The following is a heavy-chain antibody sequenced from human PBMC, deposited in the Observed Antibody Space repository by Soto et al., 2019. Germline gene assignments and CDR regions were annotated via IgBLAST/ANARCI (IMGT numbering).Heavy chain of an antibody. V-gene: IGHV3-73*01. CDR3: MGGLDY. CDR2: GRSKANGYAT. CDR1: GYIFSDHY. J-gene: IGHJ4*02. D-gene: IGHD3-16*01. Sequence: PGGSLRLSCAASGYIFSDHYIDWVRQGPGKGLEWVGRGRSKANGYATAYAASVKGRFTISRDDSKNTAYLQMNSLKTEDTAVYYCMGGLDYWGQGTLVTVSS.